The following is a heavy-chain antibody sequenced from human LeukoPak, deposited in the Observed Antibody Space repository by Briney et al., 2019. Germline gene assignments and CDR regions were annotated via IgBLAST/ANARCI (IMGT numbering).Heavy chain of an antibody. J-gene: IGHJ4*02. CDR1: GYSFTSYW. CDR3: ARSSYYYDSSGYYFDY. CDR2: IYPGDSDT. Sequence: GESLKISCKGSGYSFTSYWIGWVRQMPGKGLEWMGIIYPGDSDTRYSPSFQGQVTISADKSISTAYLQWSSLKASDTAMYYCARSSYYYDSSGYYFDYWGQGTLVIVSS. V-gene: IGHV5-51*01. D-gene: IGHD3-22*01.